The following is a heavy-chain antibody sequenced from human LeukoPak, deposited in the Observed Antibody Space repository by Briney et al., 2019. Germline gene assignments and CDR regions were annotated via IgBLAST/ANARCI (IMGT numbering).Heavy chain of an antibody. Sequence: SETLSLTCTVSGGSISSYYWSWIRQPPGKGLEWIGYIYYSGSTNYNPSLKSRVTISVDTSKNQFSLKLSSVTAADTAVYYCAGGYSSASLNYYYGMDVWGQGTTVTVSS. V-gene: IGHV4-59*01. CDR3: AGGYSSASLNYYYGMDV. CDR1: GGSISSYY. CDR2: IYYSGST. J-gene: IGHJ6*02. D-gene: IGHD6-6*01.